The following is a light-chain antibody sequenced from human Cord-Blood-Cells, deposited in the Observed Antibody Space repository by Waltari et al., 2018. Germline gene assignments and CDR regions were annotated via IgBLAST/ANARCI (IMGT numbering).Light chain of an antibody. CDR1: SSDVGSDNL. J-gene: IGLJ2*01. V-gene: IGLV2-23*01. CDR2: GGS. Sequence: QSALTQPASVSGSPGQSITISCTGTSSDVGSDNLVSWYQQHPGKAPKLMIYGGSKRPSGVSNRFSGSKSGNTSSLTISGLQAEDEADYHCCSYAGSSTVFGGGTKLTVL. CDR3: CSYAGSSTV.